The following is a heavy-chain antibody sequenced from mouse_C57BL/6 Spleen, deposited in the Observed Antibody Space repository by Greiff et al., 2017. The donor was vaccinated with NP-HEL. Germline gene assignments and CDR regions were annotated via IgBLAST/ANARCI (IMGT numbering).Heavy chain of an antibody. CDR2: INPYNGDT. CDR3: ARGYYFDY. J-gene: IGHJ2*01. Sequence: EVQLVESGPELVKPGDSVKISCKASGYSFTGYFMNWVMQSHGKSLEWIGRINPYNGDTFSNQKFKGKATLTVDKSSSTAHMELRSLTSEDSAVYYCARGYYFDYWGQGTTLTVSS. CDR1: GYSFTGYF. V-gene: IGHV1-20*01.